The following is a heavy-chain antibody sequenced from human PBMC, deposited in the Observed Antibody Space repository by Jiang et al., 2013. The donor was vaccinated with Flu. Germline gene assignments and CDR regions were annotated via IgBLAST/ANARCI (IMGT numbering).Heavy chain of an antibody. CDR2: INHSGST. Sequence: LLKPSETLSLTCAVYGGSFSGYYWSWIRQPPGKGLEWIGEINHSGSTNYNPSLKSRVTISVDTSKNQFSLKLSSVTAADTAVYYCARAVPDYYGMDVWGKGTTVTVSS. V-gene: IGHV4-34*01. D-gene: IGHD4-17*01. J-gene: IGHJ6*04. CDR3: ARAVPDYYGMDV. CDR1: GGSFSGYY.